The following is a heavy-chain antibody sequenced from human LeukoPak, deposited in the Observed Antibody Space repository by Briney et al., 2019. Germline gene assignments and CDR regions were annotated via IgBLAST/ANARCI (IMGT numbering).Heavy chain of an antibody. CDR1: GFTFSRNG. V-gene: IGHV3-23*01. CDR3: AMPYYGSGSYYMVYYYYMDV. D-gene: IGHD3-10*01. J-gene: IGHJ6*03. CDR2: ISGSGGST. Sequence: GGSLRLSCAASGFTFSRNGMTWVRQAPGKGLEWVSAISGSGGSTYYADSVKGRFTISRDNSKNTLYLQMNSLRAEDTAVYYCAMPYYGSGSYYMVYYYYMDVWGKGTTVTVSS.